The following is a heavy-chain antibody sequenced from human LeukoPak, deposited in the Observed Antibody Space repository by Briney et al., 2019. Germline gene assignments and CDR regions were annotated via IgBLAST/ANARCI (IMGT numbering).Heavy chain of an antibody. CDR1: GDAVYY. D-gene: IGHD6-13*01. Sequence: SETLSLTCTVSGDAVYYWNWIRQPAGKGLEWIGRIYTSGSTNYNPSLKSRVTISVDTSKNQFSLKLSSVTAADTAVYYCARGQDSSSWYLWNWFDPWGQGTLVTVSS. CDR3: ARGQDSSSWYLWNWFDP. CDR2: IYTSGST. J-gene: IGHJ5*02. V-gene: IGHV4-4*07.